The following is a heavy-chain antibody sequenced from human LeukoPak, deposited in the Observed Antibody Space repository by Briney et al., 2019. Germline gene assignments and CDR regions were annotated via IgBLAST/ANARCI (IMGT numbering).Heavy chain of an antibody. V-gene: IGHV1-46*01. CDR2: INPSGGST. J-gene: IGHJ4*02. CDR3: ARARATLGPIDY. Sequence: ASVEVSCKASGYTLTSYFMHWVRQVPGQGLEWMGIINPSGGSTSYAQKLQGRVTITRDTSTSTVYMQLGSLRSDDTAVYFCARARATLGPIDYWGQGTLVTVSS. D-gene: IGHD5-24*01. CDR1: GYTLTSYF.